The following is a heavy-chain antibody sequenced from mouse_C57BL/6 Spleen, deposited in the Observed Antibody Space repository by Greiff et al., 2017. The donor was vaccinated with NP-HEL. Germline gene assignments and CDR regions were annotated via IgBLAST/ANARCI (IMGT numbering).Heavy chain of an antibody. CDR1: GFSLTSYA. CDR3: ARGDGNYLHWYFDV. J-gene: IGHJ1*03. Sequence: VKLQESGPGLVAPSQSLSITCTVSGFSLTSYAISWVRQPPGKGLEWLGVIWTGGGTNYNSALKSRLSISKDNSKSQVFLKMNSLQTDDTARYYCARGDGNYLHWYFDVWGTGTTVTVSS. D-gene: IGHD2-1*01. V-gene: IGHV2-9-1*01. CDR2: IWTGGGT.